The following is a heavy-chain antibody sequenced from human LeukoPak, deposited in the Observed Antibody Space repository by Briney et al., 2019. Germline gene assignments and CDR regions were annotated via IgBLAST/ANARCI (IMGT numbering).Heavy chain of an antibody. CDR3: AREDIVVKNYYYYGMDV. V-gene: IGHV1-69*06. D-gene: IGHD2-15*01. CDR2: IIPIFGTA. Sequence: SVKVSCKASGGTFSSYAISWVRQAPGQGLEWMGGIIPIFGTANYAQKFQGRVTITADKSTSTAYMELSSLRSEDTAVYYCAREDIVVKNYYYYGMDVWGRGTTVTVSS. J-gene: IGHJ6*04. CDR1: GGTFSSYA.